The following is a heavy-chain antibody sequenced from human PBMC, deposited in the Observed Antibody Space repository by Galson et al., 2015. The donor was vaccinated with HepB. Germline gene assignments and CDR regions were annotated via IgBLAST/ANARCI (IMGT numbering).Heavy chain of an antibody. Sequence: CAISGDSVSSHSAAWNWIRQSPSRGLEWLGRTYYRSKWYNDYAVSVKSRITINPDTSKNQFSLQLNSVTPEDTAVYYCARGGWWELGSSSAFDIWGQGTMVTVS. D-gene: IGHD1-26*01. CDR3: ARGGWWELGSSSAFDI. V-gene: IGHV6-1*01. CDR2: TYYRSKWYN. J-gene: IGHJ3*02. CDR1: GDSVSSHSAA.